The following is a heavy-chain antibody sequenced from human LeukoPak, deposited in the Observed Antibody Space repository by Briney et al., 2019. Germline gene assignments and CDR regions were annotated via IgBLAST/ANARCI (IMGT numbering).Heavy chain of an antibody. Sequence: ASVKVSCKASGYTFTGYYMHWVRQPPGQGLEWMGRINPNSGGTNYAQKFQGRVTMTRDTSISTAYMELSRLRSDDTAVYYCARDHRTYYYDSSGYRKPSGNDYWGQGTLVTVSS. CDR1: GYTFTGYY. CDR2: INPNSGGT. J-gene: IGHJ4*02. CDR3: ARDHRTYYYDSSGYRKPSGNDY. V-gene: IGHV1-2*06. D-gene: IGHD3-22*01.